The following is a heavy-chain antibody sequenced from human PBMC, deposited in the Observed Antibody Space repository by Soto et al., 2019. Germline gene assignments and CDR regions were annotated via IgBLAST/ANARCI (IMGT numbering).Heavy chain of an antibody. Sequence: SETLSLTCAVYGGSFSCYYWSWIRQPPGKGLEWIGEINHSGSTNYNPSLKSRVTISVDTSKNQFSLKLSSVTAADTAVYYCAKRIAVAALLHWFDPWGQGTLVTVSS. D-gene: IGHD6-19*01. CDR2: INHSGST. J-gene: IGHJ5*02. CDR1: GGSFSCYY. V-gene: IGHV4-34*01. CDR3: AKRIAVAALLHWFDP.